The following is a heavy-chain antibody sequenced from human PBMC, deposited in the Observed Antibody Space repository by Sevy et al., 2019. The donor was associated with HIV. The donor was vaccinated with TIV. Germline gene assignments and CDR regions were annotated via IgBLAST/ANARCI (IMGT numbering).Heavy chain of an antibody. V-gene: IGHV1-24*01. D-gene: IGHD3-22*01. Sequence: ASVKVSCKVSGYTLTKLSMHWVRQAPGKGLEWMGSFDPEDGETIHAQRFQVRLSMTEDTSTETAYMELSSLSSEDTAVYYCATTRDYYDNSGDPFDYWGQGSLVTVSS. CDR2: FDPEDGET. CDR3: ATTRDYYDNSGDPFDY. CDR1: GYTLTKLS. J-gene: IGHJ4*02.